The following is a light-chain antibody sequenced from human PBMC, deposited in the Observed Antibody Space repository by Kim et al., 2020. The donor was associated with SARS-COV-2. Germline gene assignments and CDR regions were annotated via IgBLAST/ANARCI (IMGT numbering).Light chain of an antibody. CDR1: QSISSR. Sequence: DIQMNQSPSTLSASVGDRVTITCRASQSISSRLAWYQQKPGKAPKLLIYDASSLQSGVPSRFAGSVSGTEFTLTISSLQPDDFATYYCQQYKSYRTFGQGTKVDIK. J-gene: IGKJ1*01. CDR2: DAS. V-gene: IGKV1-5*01. CDR3: QQYKSYRT.